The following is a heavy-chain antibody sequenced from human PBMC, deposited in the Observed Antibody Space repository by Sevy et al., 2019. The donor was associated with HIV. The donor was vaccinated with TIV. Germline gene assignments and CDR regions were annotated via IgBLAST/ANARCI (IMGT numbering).Heavy chain of an antibody. CDR2: ISYDGSNK. D-gene: IGHD6-6*01. J-gene: IGHJ3*02. CDR1: GFTFSSYA. V-gene: IGHV3-30-3*01. Sequence: GGSLRLSCAASGFTFSSYAMHWVRQAPGKGLEWVAVISYDGSNKYYADSVKGRFTISRDNSKNTLYLQMNGLRAEDTAVYYCARGGIEYSSSPLSDAFDIWGQGTMVTVS. CDR3: ARGGIEYSSSPLSDAFDI.